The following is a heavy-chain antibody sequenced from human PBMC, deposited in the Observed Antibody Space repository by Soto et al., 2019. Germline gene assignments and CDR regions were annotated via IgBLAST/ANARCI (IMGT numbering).Heavy chain of an antibody. Sequence: QVQLVQSGAEVKKPGASVKVSCKASGYTFTSYVMHWVRQAPGQRLEWMGWIYAGKGNTKYSQKFQGRVTITRDTSASTAYMELSSMRSEVTAVYSFVRGRGLVSNYDYWGQGTLVTVSS. V-gene: IGHV1-3*01. CDR1: GYTFTSYV. CDR3: VRGRGLVSNYDY. CDR2: IYAGKGNT. J-gene: IGHJ4*02. D-gene: IGHD4-4*01.